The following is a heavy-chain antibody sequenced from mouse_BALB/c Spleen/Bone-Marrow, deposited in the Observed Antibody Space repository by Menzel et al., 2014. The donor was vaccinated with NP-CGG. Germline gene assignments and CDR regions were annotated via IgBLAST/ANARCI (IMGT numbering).Heavy chain of an antibody. CDR3: ARGNYGFSFYYAMDY. CDR2: ISSGSSTI. Sequence: DVMLVESGGGLAQPGGSRKLSCAASGFTFSSFGMHWVRQAPEKGLEWVAYISSGSSTIYYADTVKGRLTISRDNPKNTLFLQMTSLRFEDTAMYYCARGNYGFSFYYAMDYWGQGTSVTVSS. CDR1: GFTFSSFG. V-gene: IGHV5-17*02. J-gene: IGHJ4*01. D-gene: IGHD1-1*01.